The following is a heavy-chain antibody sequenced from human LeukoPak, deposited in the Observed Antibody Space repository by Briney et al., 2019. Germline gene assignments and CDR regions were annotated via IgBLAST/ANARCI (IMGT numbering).Heavy chain of an antibody. Sequence: GESLKISCKASGYKFSNYWIAWVRQMPGKGLEWMGTIYPDDSDARYSPSFQGQVTPSVDKSVTTAYLQWSSLKASDTAIYYCERRPTTNFDFWGQGTLVTVSS. CDR1: GYKFSNYW. CDR3: ERRPTTNFDF. V-gene: IGHV5-51*01. D-gene: IGHD1-26*01. CDR2: IYPDDSDA. J-gene: IGHJ4*02.